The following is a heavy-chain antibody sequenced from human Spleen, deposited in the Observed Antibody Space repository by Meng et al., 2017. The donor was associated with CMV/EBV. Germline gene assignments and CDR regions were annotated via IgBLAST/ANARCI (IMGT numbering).Heavy chain of an antibody. CDR2: IYHSGST. Sequence: SETLSLTCTVSGYSISSGYYWGWIRQPPGKGREWIAYIYHSGSTYYNPPLKSRITISKDTSKNHFSLKLISVTAADTAVYYCARGPFCINGVCPYYLDYWGQGTLVTVSS. J-gene: IGHJ4*02. CDR3: ARGPFCINGVCPYYLDY. V-gene: IGHV4-38-2*02. D-gene: IGHD2-8*01. CDR1: GYSISSGYY.